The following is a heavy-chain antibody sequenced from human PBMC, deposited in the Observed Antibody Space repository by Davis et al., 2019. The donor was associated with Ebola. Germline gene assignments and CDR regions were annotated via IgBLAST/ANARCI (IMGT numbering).Heavy chain of an antibody. J-gene: IGHJ4*02. Sequence: GESLKISCAASGFTFDDYAMAWVRQAPGKGLEWVSGLNWNSGSTGYADSVKGRFTISRDNAKNSLYLQLNSLRAEDTAVYYCARDPSIVIMVYALDYWGQGTLVTVSS. CDR1: GFTFDDYA. D-gene: IGHD2-8*01. CDR3: ARDPSIVIMVYALDY. V-gene: IGHV3-20*04. CDR2: LNWNSGST.